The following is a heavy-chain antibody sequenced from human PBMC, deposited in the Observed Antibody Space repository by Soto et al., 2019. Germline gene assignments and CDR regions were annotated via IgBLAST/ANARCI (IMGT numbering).Heavy chain of an antibody. CDR2: ISAYNGNT. V-gene: IGHV1-18*01. D-gene: IGHD5-12*01. CDR1: GYTFTSYG. J-gene: IGHJ4*02. Sequence: QVQLVQSGAEVKKPGASVKVSCKASGYTFTSYGISWVRQAPGQGLEWMGWISAYNGNTNYAQKLQGRVTMTTDTSTSTAYMELRSLRSDDTAVYYCARAPRGIVATISGDVVDYWGQGTLVTVSS. CDR3: ARAPRGIVATISGDVVDY.